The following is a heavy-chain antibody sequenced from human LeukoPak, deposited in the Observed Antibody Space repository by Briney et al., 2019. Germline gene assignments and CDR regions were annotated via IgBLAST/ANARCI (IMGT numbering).Heavy chain of an antibody. CDR2: IIPILDVA. J-gene: IGHJ4*02. CDR1: GGTFIDCA. D-gene: IGHD2-15*01. V-gene: IGHV1-69*04. CDR3: ARVGYCSGGTCYGRIDY. Sequence: ASVTVSCTASGGTFIDCAFSWARQAPGQGLEWMGRIIPILDVANYAQNFQGRVTITADISTSTAYMELSRLRSEDTAVYYCARVGYCSGGTCYGRIDYWGRGTLVTVSS.